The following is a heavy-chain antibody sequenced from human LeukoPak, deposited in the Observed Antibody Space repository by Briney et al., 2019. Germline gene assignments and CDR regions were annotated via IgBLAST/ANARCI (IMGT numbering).Heavy chain of an antibody. D-gene: IGHD2-8*02. CDR3: ARLGYCTGGVCPGFDY. Sequence: GASVKVSCKASGYTFTSYGISWVRQAPGQGLEWMGWISAYNGNTNYAQKLQGRVTMTTDTSTSTAYMELRSLRSDDTAVYYCARLGYCTGGVCPGFDYRGQGTLVTVSS. V-gene: IGHV1-18*01. CDR2: ISAYNGNT. J-gene: IGHJ4*02. CDR1: GYTFTSYG.